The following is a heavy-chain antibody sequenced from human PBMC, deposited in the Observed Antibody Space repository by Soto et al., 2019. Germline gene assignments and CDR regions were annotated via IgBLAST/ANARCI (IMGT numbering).Heavy chain of an antibody. V-gene: IGHV4-39*01. D-gene: IGHD1-1*01. Sequence: PSETLSLTYTVSGGSISSSSYYWGWIRQPPGKGLEWIGSIYYSGSTYYNPSLKSRVTISVDTSKNQFSLKLSSVTAADTAVYYCAGTTDDAFDIWGQGTMVTVSS. J-gene: IGHJ3*02. CDR2: IYYSGST. CDR3: AGTTDDAFDI. CDR1: GGSISSSSYY.